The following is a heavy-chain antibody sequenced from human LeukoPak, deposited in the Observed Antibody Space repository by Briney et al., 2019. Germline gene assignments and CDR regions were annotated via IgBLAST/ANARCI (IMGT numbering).Heavy chain of an antibody. CDR3: ARDRSEFDY. V-gene: IGHV4-61*01. CDR1: GGSISSGNYY. J-gene: IGHJ4*02. CDR2: IYYSGST. Sequence: PSETLSLTCTVSGGSISSGNYYWSWIRQPPGKGLEWIGYIYYSGSTNYNPSLNSRVTISVDTSKNQFSLKLSSVTAADTAVYYCARDRSEFDYWGQGTLVTVSS.